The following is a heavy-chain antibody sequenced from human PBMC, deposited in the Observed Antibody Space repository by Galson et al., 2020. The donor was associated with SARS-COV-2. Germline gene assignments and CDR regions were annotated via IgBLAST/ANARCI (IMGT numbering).Heavy chain of an antibody. J-gene: IGHJ6*02. CDR1: GGSISSGGYY. Sequence: ASETLSLTCTVSGGSISSGGYYWSWIRQHPGKGLEWIGYIYYSGSTYYNPSLKSRVTISVDTSKNQFSLKLSSVTAADTAVYYCARDRVQGYCSGGSCYDYYGMAVWGQGTTVTVSS. CDR2: IYYSGST. CDR3: ARDRVQGYCSGGSCYDYYGMAV. D-gene: IGHD2-15*01. V-gene: IGHV4-31*03.